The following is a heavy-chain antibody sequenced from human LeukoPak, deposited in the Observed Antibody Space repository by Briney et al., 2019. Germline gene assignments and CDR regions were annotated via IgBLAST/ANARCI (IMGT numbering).Heavy chain of an antibody. D-gene: IGHD6-19*01. V-gene: IGHV4-4*07. CDR3: ARESGGWNYFDY. J-gene: IGHJ4*02. Sequence: PSETLSLTCTVSGGSISNYYWTCIRQPAGEGLEWIVRIYTSGSTNYTPSLKSRVTKSVDTSKNQFSLKLTSVTAADTAVYFCARESGGWNYFDYWGQGTLVTVSS. CDR2: IYTSGST. CDR1: GGSISNYY.